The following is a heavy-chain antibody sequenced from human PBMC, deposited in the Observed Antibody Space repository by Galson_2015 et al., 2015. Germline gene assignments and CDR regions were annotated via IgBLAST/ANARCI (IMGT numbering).Heavy chain of an antibody. D-gene: IGHD3-16*01. V-gene: IGHV4-31*03. Sequence: TLSLTCTVSGGSISSGGYYWSWIRQHPGKGLEWIGYIYYSGSTYYNPSLKSRVTISVDTSKNQFSLKLSSVTAADTAVYYCARDQLGGYFDYWGQGTLVTVSS. CDR3: ARDQLGGYFDY. CDR1: GGSISSGGYY. CDR2: IYYSGST. J-gene: IGHJ4*02.